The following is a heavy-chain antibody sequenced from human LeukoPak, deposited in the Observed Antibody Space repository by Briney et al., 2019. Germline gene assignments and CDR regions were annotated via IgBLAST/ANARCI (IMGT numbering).Heavy chain of an antibody. V-gene: IGHV4-34*01. CDR2: INHSGIT. Sequence: PSETLSLTCAVYGGSFSGYYWSWIRQPPGKGLEWIGEINHSGITNYNPSLKSRVTISVDTSKNQFSLKLSSVTAADTAVYYCARGGRYNWKRIDYWGQGTLVTVSS. CDR3: ARGGRYNWKRIDY. J-gene: IGHJ4*02. D-gene: IGHD1-20*01. CDR1: GGSFSGYY.